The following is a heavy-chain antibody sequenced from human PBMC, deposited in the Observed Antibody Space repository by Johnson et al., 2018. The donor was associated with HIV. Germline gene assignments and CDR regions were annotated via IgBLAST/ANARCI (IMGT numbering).Heavy chain of an antibody. J-gene: IGHJ3*02. CDR2: ITGSGGST. CDR1: GFTFSSYA. Sequence: VQLLESGGDLVQPGGSLRLSCAASGFTFSSYAMSWVRQAPGKGLEWVSSITGSGGSTYYADSVKGRCTISRDNSKNTLYLQMNSLRVEDTAMYYCAKMLDLGEDGSDIWGQGTMVTVSS. CDR3: AKMLDLGEDGSDI. V-gene: IGHV3-23*01. D-gene: IGHD3/OR15-3a*01.